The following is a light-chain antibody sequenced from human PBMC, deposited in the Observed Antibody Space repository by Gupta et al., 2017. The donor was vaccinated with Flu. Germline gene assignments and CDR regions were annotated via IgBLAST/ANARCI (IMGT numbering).Light chain of an antibody. Sequence: GDRVPITCRASQSISSYLNWYLQKPGEAPKLLIYAASSLHSGFPSRFSGSGSGTDFTLTIGSLQPEDFATYFCQQSYTSPYSFGQGTKLEIK. CDR1: QSISSY. J-gene: IGKJ2*03. CDR3: QQSYTSPYS. V-gene: IGKV1-39*01. CDR2: AAS.